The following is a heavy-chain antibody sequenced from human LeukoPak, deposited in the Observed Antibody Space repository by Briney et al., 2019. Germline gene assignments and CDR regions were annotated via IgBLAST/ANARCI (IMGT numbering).Heavy chain of an antibody. J-gene: IGHJ4*02. CDR2: MIGDGSEI. V-gene: IGHV3-7*01. D-gene: IGHD3-16*01. Sequence: PGGSLRLSCAASGFTFSNSWMTWVRQAPGKGLEWVASMIGDGSEIHYVDSVKGRFTISRDNAKNSLYLQMKSLRAEDTAVYYCASMRGGYEGYFDYWGQGTLVTVSS. CDR3: ASMRGGYEGYFDY. CDR1: GFTFSNSW.